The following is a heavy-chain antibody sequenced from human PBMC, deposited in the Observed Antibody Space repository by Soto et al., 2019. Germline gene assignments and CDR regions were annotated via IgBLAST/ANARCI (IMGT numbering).Heavy chain of an antibody. CDR3: AKLELKPPTNGMDV. CDR2: ISGSGGST. D-gene: IGHD1-1*01. V-gene: IGHV3-23*01. Sequence: GGSLRLSCAASGFTFSSYAMSWVRQALGKGLEWVSAISGSGGSTYYADSVKGRFTISRDNSKNTLYLQMNSLRAEDTAVYYCAKLELKPPTNGMDVWGQGTTVTVSS. J-gene: IGHJ6*02. CDR1: GFTFSSYA.